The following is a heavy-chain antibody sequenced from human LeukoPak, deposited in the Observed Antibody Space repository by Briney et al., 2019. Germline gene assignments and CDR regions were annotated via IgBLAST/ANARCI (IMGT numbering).Heavy chain of an antibody. J-gene: IGHJ4*02. CDR1: GGSLSSYY. CDR3: ARVSSSWYALDY. V-gene: IGHV4-59*01. Sequence: SETLSLTCTVSGGSLSSYYWSWIRQPPGKGLEWIGYIYYSGSTNYNPSLKSRVTISVDTSKNQFSLKLSSVTAADTAVYYCARVSSSWYALDYWGQGTLVTVSS. D-gene: IGHD6-13*01. CDR2: IYYSGST.